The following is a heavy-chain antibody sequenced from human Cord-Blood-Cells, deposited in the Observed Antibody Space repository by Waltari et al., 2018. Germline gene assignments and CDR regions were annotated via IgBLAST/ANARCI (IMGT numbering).Heavy chain of an antibody. CDR3: ARRMVAAITRAVRWFDP. CDR2: INHSGST. D-gene: IGHD2-15*01. J-gene: IGHJ5*02. CDR1: GGAFSCYY. Sequence: QVQLQQWGAGLLKPSESLSLSCAVYGGAFSCYYWSWIRQPPGKGLEWIGEINHSGSTNINPSLKSRVTISVDTSQNQFSRKLSSVTAAETAVYYCARRMVAAITRAVRWFDPWGEGTLVTVSS. V-gene: IGHV4-34*01.